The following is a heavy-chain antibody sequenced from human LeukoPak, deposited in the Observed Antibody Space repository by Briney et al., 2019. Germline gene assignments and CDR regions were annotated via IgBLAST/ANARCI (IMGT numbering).Heavy chain of an antibody. D-gene: IGHD3-10*01. V-gene: IGHV4-59*12. J-gene: IGHJ6*02. CDR1: GFTFSSYW. CDR3: ARAYVSGPSGYYYGMDV. CDR2: IYYSGTT. Sequence: PGGSLRLSCAASGFTFSSYWMSWIRQPPGKGLEWIGYIYYSGTTNYNPSLKSRVTISIATSKNQFSLKLSSVTAADTAVYYCARAYVSGPSGYYYGMDVWGQGATVTVSS.